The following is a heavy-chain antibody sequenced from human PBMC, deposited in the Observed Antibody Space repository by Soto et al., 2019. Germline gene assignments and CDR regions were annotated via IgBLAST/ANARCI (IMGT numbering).Heavy chain of an antibody. CDR3: ARDRPPGTYPEDYYYGMDV. Sequence: EVQLVESGGGLVQPGGSLRLSCAASGFTFSSYEMNWVRQAPGKGLEWVSYISSSGSNIYYADSVKGRFPISRDNAKNSLYLQINSLRAEDTAVYYCARDRPPGTYPEDYYYGMDVWGQGTTVTVSS. J-gene: IGHJ6*02. CDR1: GFTFSSYE. CDR2: ISSSGSNI. D-gene: IGHD1-1*01. V-gene: IGHV3-48*03.